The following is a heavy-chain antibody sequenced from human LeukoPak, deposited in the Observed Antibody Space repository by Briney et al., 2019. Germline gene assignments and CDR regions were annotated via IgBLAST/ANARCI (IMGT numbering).Heavy chain of an antibody. J-gene: IGHJ6*03. CDR3: ARVSRAGYMDV. V-gene: IGHV4-34*01. Sequence: SSETLSLTCAVYGGSFSGYYWSWIRQPPGKGLEWIGEINHSGSTNYNPSLKSRVTISVDTSKNQFSLKLSSVTAADTAVYYCARVSRAGYMDVWGEGTTVTVSS. CDR2: INHSGST. CDR1: GGSFSGYY.